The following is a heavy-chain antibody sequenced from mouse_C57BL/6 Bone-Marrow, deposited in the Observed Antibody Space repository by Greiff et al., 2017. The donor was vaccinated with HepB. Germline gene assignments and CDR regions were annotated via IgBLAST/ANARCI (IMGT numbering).Heavy chain of an antibody. CDR3: ARRRYYGSRGDYWYFDV. CDR1: GFTFSSYG. Sequence: EVQLVESGGDLVKPGGSLKLSCAASGFTFSSYGMSWVRQTPDKRLEWVATISSGGSYTYYPDSVKGRFTISRDNAKNTLYLQMSSLKSEDTAMYYCARRRYYGSRGDYWYFDVWGTGTTVTVSS. D-gene: IGHD1-1*01. V-gene: IGHV5-6*01. J-gene: IGHJ1*03. CDR2: ISSGGSYT.